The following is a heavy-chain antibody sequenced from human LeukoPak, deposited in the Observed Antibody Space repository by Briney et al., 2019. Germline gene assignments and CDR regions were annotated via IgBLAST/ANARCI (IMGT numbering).Heavy chain of an antibody. CDR2: IHDSATT. CDR1: GGSLSSYY. J-gene: IGHJ4*02. D-gene: IGHD3-22*01. CDR3: ARHLSGYSREFDY. Sequence: SETLSLTCTLSGGSLSSYYWNWIRQPPGKGLEWIGSIHDSATTNFNPSLKSRVTISLDTSKNQFSLKLSSVTAADTAVYYCARHLSGYSREFDYWGQGTLVTVSS. V-gene: IGHV4-59*08.